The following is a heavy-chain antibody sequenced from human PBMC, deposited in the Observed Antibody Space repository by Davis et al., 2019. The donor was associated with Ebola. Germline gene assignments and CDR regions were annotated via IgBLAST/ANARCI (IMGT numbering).Heavy chain of an antibody. D-gene: IGHD1-1*01. J-gene: IGHJ6*02. CDR3: ARDNRYIGKPYYYYYYGMDV. CDR2: ISSSGSTI. CDR1: GFTFSDYY. V-gene: IGHV3-11*01. Sequence: GESLKISCAASGFTFSDYYMSWLRQAPGKGLEWVSYISSSGSTIYYADSVKGRFTISRDNAKNSLYLQMNSLRAEDTAVYYCARDNRYIGKPYYYYYYGMDVWGQGTTVTVSS.